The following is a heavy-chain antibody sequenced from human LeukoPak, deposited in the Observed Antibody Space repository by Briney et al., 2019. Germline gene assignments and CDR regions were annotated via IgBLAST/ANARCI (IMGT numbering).Heavy chain of an antibody. Sequence: ASVKVSCKASGYTFSGYNMHWVRQAPGQGHEWMGWISPKSGDTNYAQNFQGRVTMTRDTSISTAYMELSRLTSDDTAVYYCARGRNKTTSPAIDYWGQGTLVTVSS. CDR2: ISPKSGDT. CDR3: ARGRNKTTSPAIDY. J-gene: IGHJ4*02. CDR1: GYTFSGYN. V-gene: IGHV1-2*02. D-gene: IGHD2-2*01.